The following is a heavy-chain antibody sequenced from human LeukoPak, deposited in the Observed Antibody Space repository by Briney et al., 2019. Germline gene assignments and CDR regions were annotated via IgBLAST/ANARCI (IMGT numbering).Heavy chain of an antibody. Sequence: GGSLRLSCAASGFTFSSYGMHWVRQAPGKGLEWVADIWYDGSKKYYADSVKGRFTISRDNSKNTLYLQMNSLRAEDTAVYYCAREDFWSGYSFDYWGQGTLVTVSS. CDR2: IWYDGSKK. V-gene: IGHV3-33*01. CDR1: GFTFSSYG. D-gene: IGHD3-3*01. CDR3: AREDFWSGYSFDY. J-gene: IGHJ4*02.